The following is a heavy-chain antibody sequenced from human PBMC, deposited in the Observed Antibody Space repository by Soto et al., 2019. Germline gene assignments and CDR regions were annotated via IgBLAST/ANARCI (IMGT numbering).Heavy chain of an antibody. V-gene: IGHV4-39*01. CDR3: ASPLITNWFDP. CDR2: IYYSGST. D-gene: IGHD3-22*01. J-gene: IGHJ5*02. Sequence: PSETLSLTCTVSGGSISSSSYYWGWIRQPPGKGLEWIGSIYYSGSTYYNPSLKSRVTISVDTSKNQFSLKLSSVTAADTAVYYCASPLITNWFDPWGQGTLVTVSS. CDR1: GGSISSSSYY.